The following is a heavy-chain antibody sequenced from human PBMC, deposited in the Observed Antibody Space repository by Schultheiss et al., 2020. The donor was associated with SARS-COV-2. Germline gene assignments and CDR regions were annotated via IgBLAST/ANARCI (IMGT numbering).Heavy chain of an antibody. V-gene: IGHV4-59*05. CDR2: IYYSGST. J-gene: IGHJ6*03. D-gene: IGHD6-19*01. CDR1: GGSISSYY. CDR3: ARGYYRSYSSGWARVLARYYYMDV. Sequence: SETLSLTCTVSGGSISSYYWSWIRQPPGKGLEWIGSIYYSGSTYYNPSLKSRVTISVDTSKNQFSLKLSSVTAADTAVYYCARGYYRSYSSGWARVLARYYYMDVWGKGTTVTVSS.